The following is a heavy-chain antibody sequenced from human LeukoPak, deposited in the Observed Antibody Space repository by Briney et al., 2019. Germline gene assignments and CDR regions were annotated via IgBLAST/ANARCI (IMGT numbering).Heavy chain of an antibody. Sequence: TLSLTCTVSGGSSSSGSYYWSWIRQPAGKGLEWIGRIYTSGSTNYNPSLKSRVTISVDTSKNQFSLKLSSVTAADTAVYYCAKAEGYDFWSGYLFDYWGQGTLVTVSS. V-gene: IGHV4-61*02. CDR1: GGSSSSGSYY. CDR3: AKAEGYDFWSGYLFDY. J-gene: IGHJ4*02. D-gene: IGHD3-3*01. CDR2: IYTSGST.